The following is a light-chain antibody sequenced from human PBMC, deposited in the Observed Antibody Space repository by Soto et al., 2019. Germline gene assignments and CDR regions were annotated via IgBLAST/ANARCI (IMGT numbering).Light chain of an antibody. CDR3: QQFQSSLRT. J-gene: IGKJ1*01. CDR1: QSVGTF. V-gene: IGKV3-20*01. Sequence: EIVLTQSPATLSLSPGERATLSCRASQSVGTFVAWYQQKPGQAPRLLIYGVSGRATGIPDRFSGSGSGTDFTLTISGLEPEDFAVYFCQQFQSSLRTFGQGTKVDIK. CDR2: GVS.